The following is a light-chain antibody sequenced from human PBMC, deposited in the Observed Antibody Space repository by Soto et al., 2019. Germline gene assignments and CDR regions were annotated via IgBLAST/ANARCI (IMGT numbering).Light chain of an antibody. V-gene: IGKV3-11*01. J-gene: IGKJ1*01. Sequence: EIVLTQSPATLSLSPGERATLSCRASQSVSTYLAWFQQKPGQAPGLLIYDASHRATGIPARFSGSASGTDFTLTISSLEPEDFAVYYCQQRSNWPPTFGQGTKVDNK. CDR3: QQRSNWPPT. CDR2: DAS. CDR1: QSVSTY.